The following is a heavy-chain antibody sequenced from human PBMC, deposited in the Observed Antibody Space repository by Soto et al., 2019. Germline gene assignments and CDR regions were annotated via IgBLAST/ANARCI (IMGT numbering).Heavy chain of an antibody. V-gene: IGHV6-1*01. CDR2: TYYRSKWYN. CDR3: VRLIGNSWLDF. D-gene: IGHD1-26*01. J-gene: IGHJ5*01. Sequence: SQPLSLSFAISGDSLSSSSVTWIWIRQAPSRCLEWLGRTYYRSKWYNDYAESVKSRITINPDTSKNQFSLHLNSVTPEDTAVYYCVRLIGNSWLDFWGQGTLVTVS. CDR1: GDSLSSSSVT.